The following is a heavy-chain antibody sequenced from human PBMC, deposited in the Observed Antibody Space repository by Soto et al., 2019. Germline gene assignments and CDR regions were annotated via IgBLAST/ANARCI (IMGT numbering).Heavy chain of an antibody. CDR2: VSYDGSNK. CDR1: GLTFSSNA. CDR3: ARAYLGELPRRADYYYAMDV. J-gene: IGHJ6*02. V-gene: IGHV3-30*14. D-gene: IGHD3-10*01. Sequence: SGGSLRLSCAVSGLTFSSNAMHWVRQAPGKGLEWVAVVSYDGSNKYYADSEKGRFSVSRDNAQKSLYLQMNNLRVGDTAVYYCARAYLGELPRRADYYYAMDVWGRGTTVTVSS.